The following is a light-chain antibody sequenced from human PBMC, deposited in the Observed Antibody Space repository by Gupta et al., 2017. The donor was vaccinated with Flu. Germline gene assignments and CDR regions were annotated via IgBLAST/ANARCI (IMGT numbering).Light chain of an antibody. CDR1: ENINTY. CDR2: EAS. V-gene: IGKV1-5*03. CDR3: QQYTRDPWT. J-gene: IGKJ1*01. Sequence: IPMTQSPSTLSASEGDRVTITCRASENINTYLAWYQQKPGTAPKLLIQEASSLESGVPSRFSRRGSWTEFTLTISSLNPDDFGTYLWQQYTRDPWTFGQATRVDIE.